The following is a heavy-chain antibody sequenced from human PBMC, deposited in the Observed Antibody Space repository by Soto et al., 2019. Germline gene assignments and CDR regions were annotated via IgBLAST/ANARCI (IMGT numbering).Heavy chain of an antibody. V-gene: IGHV3-21*01. D-gene: IGHD3-9*01. CDR2: ISSSSSYI. Sequence: GGSLRLSCAASGFTFSSYSMNWVRQAPGKGLEWVSSISSSSSYIYYADSVKGRFTISRDNAKNSLYLQMISLRAEDTAVYYCARGWLLRYFDWLHYFDYWGQGTLVTVSS. CDR1: GFTFSSYS. J-gene: IGHJ4*02. CDR3: ARGWLLRYFDWLHYFDY.